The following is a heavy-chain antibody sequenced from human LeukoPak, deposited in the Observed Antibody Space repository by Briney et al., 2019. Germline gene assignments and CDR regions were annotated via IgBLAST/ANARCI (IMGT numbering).Heavy chain of an antibody. J-gene: IGHJ3*02. CDR1: GFTFSSYD. Sequence: GGSLRLSCAASGFTFSSYDMHWVRQAPGKGLEWVAVISYDGSNEYYADSVKGRFTISRDNSKNTLYLQMNSLRAEDTAVYYCAREQSIASPNAFDIWGQGTMVTVSS. CDR3: AREQSIASPNAFDI. D-gene: IGHD6-6*01. CDR2: ISYDGSNE. V-gene: IGHV3-30*03.